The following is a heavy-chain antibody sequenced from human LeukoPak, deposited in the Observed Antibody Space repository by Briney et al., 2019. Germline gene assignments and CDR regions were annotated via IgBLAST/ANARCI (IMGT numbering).Heavy chain of an antibody. CDR1: GASISSTTYY. CDR2: IYYSGST. V-gene: IGHV4-39*01. J-gene: IGHJ5*02. CDR3: ATQGPNWFDP. Sequence: SETLSLTCTVSGASISSTTYYWGWIRQPPRKGLEWIASIYYSGSTYYNPSLKSRVTISVDTSKNQFSLKLSSVTAADTAVYYCATQGPNWFDPWGQGTLVTVSS.